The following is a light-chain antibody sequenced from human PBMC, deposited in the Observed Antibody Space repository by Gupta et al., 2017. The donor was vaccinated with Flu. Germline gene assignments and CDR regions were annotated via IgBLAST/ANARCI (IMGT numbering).Light chain of an antibody. J-gene: IGKJ2*01. V-gene: IGKV1-5*03. CDR1: QSVGVW. CDR3: QQYNSYPYT. Sequence: GDRVTITCRASQSVGVWLAWYQQKPRKAPNLFIHKASASASGVPSRFSGSGSGTDFTLTITSLQPEDFGTYFCQQYNSYPYTFGLGTRLEIK. CDR2: KAS.